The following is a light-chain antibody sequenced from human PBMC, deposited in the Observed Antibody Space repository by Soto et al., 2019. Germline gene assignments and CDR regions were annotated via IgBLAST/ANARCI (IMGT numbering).Light chain of an antibody. J-gene: IGLJ1*01. CDR3: SLYINSSTLV. V-gene: IGLV2-14*01. CDR2: EFS. CDR1: SSDVRAYNY. Sequence: SVLTQPASVSRPPGQSITISCTGTSSDVRAYNYVSWYQQHPGRAPKFMIYEFSNRPSGVSNRFSGSKSGNTPSLTTSGLQAGDQADHDCSLYINSSTLVFGAGTKVTV.